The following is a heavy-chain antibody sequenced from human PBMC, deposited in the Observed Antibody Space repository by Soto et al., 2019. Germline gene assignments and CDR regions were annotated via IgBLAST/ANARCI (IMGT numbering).Heavy chain of an antibody. Sequence: PGGSLRLSCAASGFTFSSYAMSWVRQAPGKGLEWVSSISSSSSYIYYADSVKGRFTISRDNAKNSLYLQMNSLRAEDTAVYYCARAEGYYDSSSELDYWGQGTLVTVSS. J-gene: IGHJ4*02. V-gene: IGHV3-21*01. D-gene: IGHD3-22*01. CDR1: GFTFSSYA. CDR2: ISSSSSYI. CDR3: ARAEGYYDSSSELDY.